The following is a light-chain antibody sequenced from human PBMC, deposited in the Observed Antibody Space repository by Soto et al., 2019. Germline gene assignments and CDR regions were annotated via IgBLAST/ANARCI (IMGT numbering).Light chain of an antibody. CDR2: EVS. V-gene: IGLV2-8*01. CDR3: ISYAGTAYV. J-gene: IGLJ1*01. Sequence: QSVLTQPPSASGSPGQSVTISCSGTSSDVGGYNYVSWYQQHPGKAPKLMIYEVSKRPSGVPDRFSGSKSGNTASLTVSGLQAEDEADYYSISYAGTAYVFGTGTKVTVL. CDR1: SSDVGGYNY.